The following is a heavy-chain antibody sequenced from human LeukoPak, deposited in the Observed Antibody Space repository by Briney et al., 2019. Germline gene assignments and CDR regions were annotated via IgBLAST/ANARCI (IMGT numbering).Heavy chain of an antibody. CDR3: ARDGTHGHFDWLLHH. V-gene: IGHV1-18*04. J-gene: IGHJ4*02. CDR1: GYTFTSYG. D-gene: IGHD3-9*01. CDR2: ISAYNGNT. Sequence: ASVKVSCKASGYTFTSYGISWVRQAPGQGLERMGWISAYNGNTNYAQKLQGRVTMTTDTSTSTAYMELRSLRSDDTAVYYCARDGTHGHFDWLLHHWGQGTLVTVSS.